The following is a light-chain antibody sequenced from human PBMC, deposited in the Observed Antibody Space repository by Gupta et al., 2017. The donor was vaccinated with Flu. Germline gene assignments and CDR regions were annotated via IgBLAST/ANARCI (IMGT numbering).Light chain of an antibody. Sequence: GGTDIGAQSVHWYRQRPGQAPVLVVYDNTDRPSGIPERFSGSNSGSAATLTITRVEAGDEADYYCQVWDSSTDSWVFGGGTTLTVL. CDR2: DNT. CDR1: DIGAQS. CDR3: QVWDSSTDSWV. J-gene: IGLJ3*02. V-gene: IGLV3-21*02.